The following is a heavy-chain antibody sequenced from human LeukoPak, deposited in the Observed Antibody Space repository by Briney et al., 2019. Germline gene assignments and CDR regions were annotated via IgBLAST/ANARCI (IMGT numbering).Heavy chain of an antibody. J-gene: IGHJ4*02. CDR1: GFTFSSYS. CDR2: VSSTSSFI. CDR3: ARAEESIAAPFDY. D-gene: IGHD6-6*01. Sequence: GGSLRLSCAASGFTFSSYSINWVRQAPGKGLEWVSCVSSTSSFIYYADSVKGRFTISRDNSKNTLYLQMNSLRAEDTAVYYCARAEESIAAPFDYWGQGTLVTVSS. V-gene: IGHV3-21*01.